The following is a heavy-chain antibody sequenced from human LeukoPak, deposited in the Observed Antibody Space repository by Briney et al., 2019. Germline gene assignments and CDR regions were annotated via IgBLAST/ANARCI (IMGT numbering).Heavy chain of an antibody. V-gene: IGHV3-73*01. J-gene: IGHJ3*02. D-gene: IGHD6-19*01. Sequence: GGSLRLSCAASGFTYSGSAMHWVRRASGKGLEWVGGIRSKANSYATAYAASVKGRFTISRDDSKNTAYLQMNSLKTEDTAVYYCTRLDSSGSTKAFDIWGQGTMVTVSS. CDR1: GFTYSGSA. CDR2: IRSKANSYAT. CDR3: TRLDSSGSTKAFDI.